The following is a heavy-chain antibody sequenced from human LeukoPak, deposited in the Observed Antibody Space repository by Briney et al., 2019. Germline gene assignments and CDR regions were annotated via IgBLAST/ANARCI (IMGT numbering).Heavy chain of an antibody. CDR1: GGTFSSYA. CDR3: ARDPNDEDAFDI. CDR2: IIPIFGTA. Sequence: SVKVSCKASGGTFSSYAISWVREAPGQGLEWMGGIIPIFGTANYAQKFQGRVTITADESTSTAYMELSSLRSEDTAVYYCARDPNDEDAFDIWGQGTMVTVSS. V-gene: IGHV1-69*01. J-gene: IGHJ3*02.